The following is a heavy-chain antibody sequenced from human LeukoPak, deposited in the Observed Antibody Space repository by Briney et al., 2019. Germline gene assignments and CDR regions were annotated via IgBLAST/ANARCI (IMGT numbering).Heavy chain of an antibody. J-gene: IGHJ3*02. D-gene: IGHD3-16*01. CDR3: ARAMGAFDI. CDR1: GFTFSSYA. Sequence: GGSLRLSCTASGFTFSSYAMSWVRHAPGKGLEGVSAISGSGGSTYYADSVKGRFTISRDNSKNTLYLHMNSLRDEETAVCYCARAMGAFDIGGQGTMVTVSS. V-gene: IGHV3-23*01. CDR2: ISGSGGST.